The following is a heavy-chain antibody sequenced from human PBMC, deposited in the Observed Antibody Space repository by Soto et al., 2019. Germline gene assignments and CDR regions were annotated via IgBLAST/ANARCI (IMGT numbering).Heavy chain of an antibody. CDR1: GYTFTGYD. Sequence: GASMKVSCKASGYTFTGYDINWVRQAPGQGLECMGWMNPYNGNTGYAQNFQGRVTMTRNTSISTAYMELSSLRSDDTAVYYCARGPGDLGYLDYWGQGALVTVSS. CDR3: ARGPGDLGYLDY. V-gene: IGHV1-8*01. D-gene: IGHD3-10*01. J-gene: IGHJ4*02. CDR2: MNPYNGNT.